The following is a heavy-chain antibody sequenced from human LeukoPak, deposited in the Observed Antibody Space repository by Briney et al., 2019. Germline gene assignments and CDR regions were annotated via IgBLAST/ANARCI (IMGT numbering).Heavy chain of an antibody. D-gene: IGHD1-26*01. V-gene: IGHV3-48*01. CDR2: ISSSSTSI. Sequence: GGSLRLSCAASGFTFSTYSMNWVRQAPGKGLEWVSYISSSSTSIYYADSVKGRFTIPRDNSKNTLSLQMNSLRAEDTAVYYCARLQWDLPISWGYFDYWGQGTLVTV. CDR1: GFTFSTYS. CDR3: ARLQWDLPISWGYFDY. J-gene: IGHJ4*02.